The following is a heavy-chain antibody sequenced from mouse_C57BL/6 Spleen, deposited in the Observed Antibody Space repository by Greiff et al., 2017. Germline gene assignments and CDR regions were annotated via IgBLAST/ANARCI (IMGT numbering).Heavy chain of an antibody. CDR2: IDPSDSYT. Sequence: VQLQQPGAELVRPGTSVKLSCKASGYTFTSYWMHWVKQRPGQGLEWIGVIDPSDSYTNYNQKFKGKATLTVDTSSSTAYMQLSSLTSEDSAVYYCARGDYYGSDWYFDVWGTGTTVTVSS. D-gene: IGHD1-1*01. V-gene: IGHV1-59*01. J-gene: IGHJ1*03. CDR3: ARGDYYGSDWYFDV. CDR1: GYTFTSYW.